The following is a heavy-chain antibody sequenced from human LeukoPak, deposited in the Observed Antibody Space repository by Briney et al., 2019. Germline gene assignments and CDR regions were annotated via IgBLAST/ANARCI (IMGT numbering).Heavy chain of an antibody. CDR1: GYTFSNYN. Sequence: ASVKVSCKASGYTFSNYNIHWLRQAPGQGLEWMGIVNPSGDSTNYAQDFQGRVTLTGDTSTSTVYMELSSLSSEDTAVNYCARVRDGYNDAYDIWGQGTMVTVTS. J-gene: IGHJ3*02. V-gene: IGHV1-46*01. D-gene: IGHD5-24*01. CDR3: ARVRDGYNDAYDI. CDR2: VNPSGDST.